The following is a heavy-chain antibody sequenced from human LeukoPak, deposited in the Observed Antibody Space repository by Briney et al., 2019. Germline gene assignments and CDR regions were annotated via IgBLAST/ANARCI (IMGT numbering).Heavy chain of an antibody. D-gene: IGHD7-27*01. Sequence: KPGGSLRLSCAASGFTFSRYWMTWVRQAPGKGLEWVAHMKQDGSEKYYVDSVKGRFTISRDNDKTSLYLQMSSLRAEDTAVYYCARDLTGEGVGAFDTWGQGTMVTVSS. CDR1: GFTFSRYW. V-gene: IGHV3-7*01. CDR2: MKQDGSEK. CDR3: ARDLTGEGVGAFDT. J-gene: IGHJ3*02.